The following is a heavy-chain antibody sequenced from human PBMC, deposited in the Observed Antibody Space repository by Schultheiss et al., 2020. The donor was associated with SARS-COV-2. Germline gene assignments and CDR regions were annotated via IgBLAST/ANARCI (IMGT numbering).Heavy chain of an antibody. CDR2: IYTSGST. J-gene: IGHJ5*02. D-gene: IGHD3-10*01. V-gene: IGHV4-61*02. CDR3: ARALYYGSGSYWFDP. Sequence: SETLSLTCTVSGGSVSSGDYYWSWIRQPAGKGLEWIGRIYTSGSTNYNPSLKSRVTMSVDTSKNQFSLKLSSVTAADTAVYYCARALYYGSGSYWFDPWGQGTLVTVSS. CDR1: GGSVSSGDYY.